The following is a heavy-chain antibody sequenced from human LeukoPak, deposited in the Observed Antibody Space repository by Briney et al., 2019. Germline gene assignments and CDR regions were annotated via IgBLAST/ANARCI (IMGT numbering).Heavy chain of an antibody. CDR1: GGSFSGYY. CDR2: INHSGST. D-gene: IGHD2-2*01. J-gene: IGHJ4*02. Sequence: SETLSLTCAVYGGSFSGYYWSWICQPPGKGLEWIGEINHSGSTNYNPSLKSRVTISVDTSKNQFSLKLSSVTAADTAVYYCARGAPAAIDYWGQGTLVTVS. CDR3: ARGAPAAIDY. V-gene: IGHV4-34*01.